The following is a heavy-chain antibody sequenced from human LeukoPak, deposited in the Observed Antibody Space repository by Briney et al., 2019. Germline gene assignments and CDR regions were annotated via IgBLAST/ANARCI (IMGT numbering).Heavy chain of an antibody. J-gene: IGHJ4*02. CDR2: IKSKTDGGTT. CDR3: TTEHYYDSSGYADY. CDR1: GFTFSNAW. V-gene: IGHV3-15*01. D-gene: IGHD3-22*01. Sequence: GGSLRLSCAASGFTFSNAWMSGVRQAPGKGLEWVGRIKSKTDGGTTDYAAPVKGRFTISRDDSKNTLYLQMNSLKTEDTAVYYCTTEHYYDSSGYADYWGQGTLVTVSS.